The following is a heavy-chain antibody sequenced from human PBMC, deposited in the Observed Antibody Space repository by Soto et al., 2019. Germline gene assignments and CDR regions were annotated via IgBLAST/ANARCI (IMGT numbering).Heavy chain of an antibody. V-gene: IGHV1-69*02. CDR2: IIPILGIA. J-gene: IGHJ4*02. D-gene: IGHD2-15*01. Sequence: SVKVSCKASGGTFSSYTISWVRQAPGQGLEWMGRIIPILGIANYAQKFQGRVTITADKSTSTAYMELSSLRSEDTAVYYCARREYCSGGSCYGRYYWGQGTLVTVSS. CDR1: GGTFSSYT. CDR3: ARREYCSGGSCYGRYY.